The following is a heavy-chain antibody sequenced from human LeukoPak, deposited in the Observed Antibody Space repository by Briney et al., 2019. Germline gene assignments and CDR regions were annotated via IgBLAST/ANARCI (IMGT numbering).Heavy chain of an antibody. J-gene: IGHJ4*02. CDR1: GFTFSSYA. CDR2: ISGSGGST. CDR3: AFQGRTVTTSG. D-gene: IGHD4-17*01. Sequence: GGSLRLSCTASGFTFSSYAMSWVRQAPGKGLEWVSAISGSGGSTYYADSVKGRFTISRDNSKNTLYLQMNSLRAEDTAVYYCAFQGRTVTTSGWGQGTLVTVSS. V-gene: IGHV3-23*01.